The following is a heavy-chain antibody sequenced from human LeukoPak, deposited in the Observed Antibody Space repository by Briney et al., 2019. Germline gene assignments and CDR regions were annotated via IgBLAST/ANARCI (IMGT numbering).Heavy chain of an antibody. CDR1: GGTFSSYA. CDR2: IIPILGIA. CDR3: ARPLSHYYYGMDV. J-gene: IGHJ6*02. Sequence: ASVKVSCKASGGTFSSYAIGWVRQAPGQGLEWMGRIIPILGIANYAQKFQGRVTITADKSTSTAYMELSSLRSEDTAVYYCARPLSHYYYGMDVWGQGTTVTVSS. V-gene: IGHV1-69*04.